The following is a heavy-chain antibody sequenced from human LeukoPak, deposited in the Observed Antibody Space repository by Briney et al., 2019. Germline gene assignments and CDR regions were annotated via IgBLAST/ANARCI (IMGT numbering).Heavy chain of an antibody. CDR1: GYTFTSYG. CDR2: ISAYNGNT. D-gene: IGHD6-13*01. V-gene: IGHV1-18*04. J-gene: IGHJ4*02. CDR3: ARGDRYSSSWYTDY. Sequence: ASVKVSCKASGYTFTSYGISWVRQAPGQGLEWMGWISAYNGNTNYAQKLQGRVTMTTDTSTSTAYMELRSLRPDDTAVYYCARGDRYSSSWYTDYWGQGTLVTVSS.